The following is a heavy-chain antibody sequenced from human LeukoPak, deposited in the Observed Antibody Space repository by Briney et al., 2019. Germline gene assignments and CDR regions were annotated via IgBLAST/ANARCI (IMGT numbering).Heavy chain of an antibody. V-gene: IGHV4-38-2*02. CDR1: GYSISSGYY. J-gene: IGHJ4*02. CDR2: INHSGST. D-gene: IGHD3-10*01. CDR3: ARLLTLRDYYGSGSYVRGYPSNDY. Sequence: PSETLSLTCTVSGYSISSGYYWSWVRQPPGKGLEWIGEINHSGSTNYNPSLKSRVTISVDTSKNQFSLKLSSVTAADTAVYYCARLLTLRDYYGSGSYVRGYPSNDYWGQGTLVTVSS.